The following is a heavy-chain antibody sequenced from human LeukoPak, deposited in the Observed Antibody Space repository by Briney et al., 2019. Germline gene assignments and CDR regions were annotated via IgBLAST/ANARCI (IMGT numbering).Heavy chain of an antibody. V-gene: IGHV4-34*01. J-gene: IGHJ3*02. CDR1: GGSFSGYY. Sequence: KTSETLSLTCAVYGGSFSGYYWSWIRQPPGKGLEWIGEINHSGSTNYNPSLKSRVTISVDTSKNQFSLKLSAVTAADTAVYYCARDRTGYGDYSLDAFDIWGQGTMVTVSS. CDR2: INHSGST. D-gene: IGHD4-17*01. CDR3: ARDRTGYGDYSLDAFDI.